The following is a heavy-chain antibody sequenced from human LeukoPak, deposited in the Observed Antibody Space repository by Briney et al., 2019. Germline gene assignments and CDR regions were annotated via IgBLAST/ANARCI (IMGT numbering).Heavy chain of an antibody. V-gene: IGHV3-30*03. CDR3: ARGAGAVAGTKTYYYYYYGMDV. D-gene: IGHD6-19*01. CDR2: ISYDGSNK. Sequence: GGSLRLSCAASGFTFSSYGMHWVRQAPGKGLEWVAVISYDGSNKYYADSVKGRFTISRDNSKNTLYLQMNSLRAEDTAVYYCARGAGAVAGTKTYYYYYYGMDVWGKGTTVTVSS. J-gene: IGHJ6*04. CDR1: GFTFSSYG.